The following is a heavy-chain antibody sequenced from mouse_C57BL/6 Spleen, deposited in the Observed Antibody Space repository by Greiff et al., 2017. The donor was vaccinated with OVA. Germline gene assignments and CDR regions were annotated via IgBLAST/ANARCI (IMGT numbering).Heavy chain of an antibody. CDR3: ARYGCDAWLAY. CDR1: GFTFSSYT. CDR2: ISGGGGNT. J-gene: IGHJ3*01. V-gene: IGHV5-9*01. Sequence: EVQRVESGGGLVKPGGSLKLSCAASGFTFSSYTMSWVRQTPEKRLEWVATISGGGGNTYYPDSVKGRFTISRDNAKNTLYLQMSSLWSEDTALYYCARYGCDAWLAYWGQGTLVTVSA. D-gene: IGHD2-2*01.